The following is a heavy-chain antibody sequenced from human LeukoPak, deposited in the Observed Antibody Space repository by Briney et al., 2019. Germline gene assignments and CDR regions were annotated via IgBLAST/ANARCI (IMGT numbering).Heavy chain of an antibody. V-gene: IGHV4-39*01. J-gene: IGHJ4*02. CDR2: IYYSGST. D-gene: IGHD3-22*01. CDR3: ARQVVIDSSGYEFDY. Sequence: SETLSLTCTVSGGSISSSSYYWGWIRQPPGKGLEWIGSIYYSGSTYYNPSLKSRVTISVDTSKNQFSLKLSSVTAADTAVYYCARQVVIDSSGYEFDYWGQGTLVTVSS. CDR1: GGSISSSSYY.